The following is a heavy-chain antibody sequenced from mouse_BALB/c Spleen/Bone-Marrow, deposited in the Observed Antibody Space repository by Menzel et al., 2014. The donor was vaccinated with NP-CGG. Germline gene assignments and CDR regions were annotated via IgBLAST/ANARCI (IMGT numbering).Heavy chain of an antibody. CDR1: GYTFSSYW. CDR2: ILPGSGTT. V-gene: IGHV1-9*01. CDR3: ARGTYRYYFDY. D-gene: IGHD2-14*01. Sequence: QVQLQQSGAELMKPGASVTISCKATGYTFSSYWIEWVKQRPGHGLEWIGEILPGSGTTNYNEKFKGKATFTADTSSNTAYMQLSSLTSEDPAVYYCARGTYRYYFDYWGQGTTLTVSS. J-gene: IGHJ2*01.